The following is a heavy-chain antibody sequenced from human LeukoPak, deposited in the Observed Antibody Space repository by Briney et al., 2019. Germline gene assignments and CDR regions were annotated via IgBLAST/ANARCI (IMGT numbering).Heavy chain of an antibody. CDR3: ARDRTLGP. D-gene: IGHD3/OR15-3a*01. Sequence: GGSLRLSRAASGFTVSTNYMSWVRQAPGKGLEWVAVIYSGGSTYYSDSVKGRFTISRDNTKSTLYLQMNSLRAEDTAVYYCARDRTLGPWGQGTLVTVSS. J-gene: IGHJ5*02. CDR1: GFTVSTNY. V-gene: IGHV3-66*01. CDR2: IYSGGST.